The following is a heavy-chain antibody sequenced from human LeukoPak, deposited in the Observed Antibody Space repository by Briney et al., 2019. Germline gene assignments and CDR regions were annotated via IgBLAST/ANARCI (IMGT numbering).Heavy chain of an antibody. CDR3: ARRKGFGEGYFDS. D-gene: IGHD3-10*01. Sequence: PSETLSLTCTVSGGSISNTLYYWAWIRQPPGKGLESIGSIYYSRSTYYSPSLKSRVTISVDTPKNQFSLKLTSVTAADTAVYYCARRKGFGEGYFDSWGQGTLVTVSS. J-gene: IGHJ4*02. V-gene: IGHV4-39*01. CDR2: IYYSRST. CDR1: GGSISNTLYY.